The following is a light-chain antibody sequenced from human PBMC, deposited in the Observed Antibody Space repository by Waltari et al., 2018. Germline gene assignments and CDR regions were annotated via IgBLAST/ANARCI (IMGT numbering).Light chain of an antibody. CDR1: SATIGNNV. CDR2: YDD. Sequence: QFVLTQPPSVSEAPRQRVTIACSGSSATIGNNVLNWYQQVPGEAPKLLIYYDDMLPSGVSDRFSGSRSGTSASLAISGLQSEDEADYYCAAWDDNLNAVVFGGGTKVTVL. CDR3: AAWDDNLNAVV. V-gene: IGLV1-36*01. J-gene: IGLJ2*01.